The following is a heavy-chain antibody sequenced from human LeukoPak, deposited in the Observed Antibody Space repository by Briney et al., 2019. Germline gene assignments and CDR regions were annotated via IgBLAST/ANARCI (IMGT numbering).Heavy chain of an antibody. D-gene: IGHD2-2*01. J-gene: IGHJ5*02. V-gene: IGHV1-18*01. Sequence: ASVKVSCKASGGTFSSYAISWVRQAPGQGLEWMGWISASSGDTNYAQSLQGRLTMTTDTSTSTAYMELRSLRSDDTAVYYCARDWYCNRTSCYNLFDPWGQGTLVTVSS. CDR1: GGTFSSYA. CDR3: ARDWYCNRTSCYNLFDP. CDR2: ISASSGDT.